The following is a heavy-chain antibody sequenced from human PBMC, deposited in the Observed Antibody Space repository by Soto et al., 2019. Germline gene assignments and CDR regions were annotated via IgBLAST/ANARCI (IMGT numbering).Heavy chain of an antibody. CDR3: AKEGSSGGDTMIVVGGGFDY. D-gene: IGHD3-22*01. J-gene: IGHJ4*02. V-gene: IGHV3-30*18. CDR2: ISYDGSNK. CDR1: GFTFSSYG. Sequence: QVQLVESGGGVVQPGRSLRLSCAASGFTFSSYGMHWVRQAPGKGLEWVAVISYDGSNKYYADSVKGRFTISRDNSKNTLYLQMNSLGAEDTAVYYCAKEGSSGGDTMIVVGGGFDYWGQGTLVTVSS.